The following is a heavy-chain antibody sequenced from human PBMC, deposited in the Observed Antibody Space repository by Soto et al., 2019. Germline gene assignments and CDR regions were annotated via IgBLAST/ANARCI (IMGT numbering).Heavy chain of an antibody. CDR2: ISYDGSNK. Sequence: QVQLVESGGGVVQPGRSLRLSCAASGFTFSSYGMNWVRQAPGKGLEWVAVISYDGSNKYYADSVKGRFTISRDNSKNTMYLQMNSLRAEDTAVYYWAKELGIAAELDYWGQGTLVTVSS. J-gene: IGHJ4*02. V-gene: IGHV3-30*18. CDR3: AKELGIAAELDY. D-gene: IGHD6-13*01. CDR1: GFTFSSYG.